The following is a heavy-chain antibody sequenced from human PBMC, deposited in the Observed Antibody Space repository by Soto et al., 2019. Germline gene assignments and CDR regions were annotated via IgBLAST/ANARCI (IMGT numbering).Heavy chain of an antibody. V-gene: IGHV3-21*01. Sequence: EVQLVESGGGLVKPGGSLRLSCAASGFTFSSYSMNWVRQAPGKGLEWVSSISSSSSYIYYADSVKGRFTISRDNAKNSLYLQMNSLRAEDTAVYYCARDSLGFGELLFDYLGQGTLVTVSS. J-gene: IGHJ4*02. D-gene: IGHD3-10*01. CDR3: ARDSLGFGELLFDY. CDR2: ISSSSSYI. CDR1: GFTFSSYS.